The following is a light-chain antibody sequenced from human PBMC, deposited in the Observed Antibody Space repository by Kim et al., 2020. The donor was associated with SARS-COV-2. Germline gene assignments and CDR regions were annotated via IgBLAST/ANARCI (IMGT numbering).Light chain of an antibody. CDR1: QSINTL. J-gene: IGKJ1*01. V-gene: IGKV1-5*01. CDR2: GAS. Sequence: DIQMTQSPSTLSASVGDRVTITCRAGQSINTLLAWYQHKPGRAPKLRIYGASSLESGVPSRFSGSGSGTECSLTISSLQPDDFATFYCQQYHSKPWTFGQGTKVDIK. CDR3: QQYHSKPWT.